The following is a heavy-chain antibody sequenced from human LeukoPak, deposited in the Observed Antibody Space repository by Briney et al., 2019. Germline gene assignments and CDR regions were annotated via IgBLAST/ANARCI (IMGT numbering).Heavy chain of an antibody. Sequence: SVKVSCKASGGTFSSYAISWVRQAPGQGLEWMGRIIPIFGTANYAQKFQGRVTITTDESTSTAYMELSSLRSGDTAVYYCARARGYSYGGFDYWGQGTLVTVSS. V-gene: IGHV1-69*05. D-gene: IGHD5-18*01. CDR3: ARARGYSYGGFDY. CDR1: GGTFSSYA. J-gene: IGHJ4*02. CDR2: IIPIFGTA.